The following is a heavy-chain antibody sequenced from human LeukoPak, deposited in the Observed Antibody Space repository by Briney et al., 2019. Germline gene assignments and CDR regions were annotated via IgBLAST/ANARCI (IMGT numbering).Heavy chain of an antibody. Sequence: GGSLRLSCAASGFTFSSYAMSWVRQAPGKGLEWVSAIRGSSHTTYYAGSVKVRFIISRDNAKITLYLQMTSLRAEYTAVYYCAKVICFYDGNPYFDYWGQGTLVTVSS. J-gene: IGHJ4*02. D-gene: IGHD4-23*01. V-gene: IGHV3-23*01. CDR2: IRGSSHTT. CDR3: AKVICFYDGNPYFDY. CDR1: GFTFSSYA.